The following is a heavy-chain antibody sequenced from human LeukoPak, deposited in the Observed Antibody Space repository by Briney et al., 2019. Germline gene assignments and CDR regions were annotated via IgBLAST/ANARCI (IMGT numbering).Heavy chain of an antibody. CDR2: INPSGSST. Sequence: ASVKVSCKASGYTFTSYYMHWVRQAPGQGLEWMGIINPSGSSTLYAQKLQGRVTMTRDTSISTAYMELSRLRSDDTAVYYCARVKDRISMVRGVLSPQNYYYYYMDVWGKGTTVTVSS. D-gene: IGHD3-10*01. CDR3: ARVKDRISMVRGVLSPQNYYYYYMDV. V-gene: IGHV1-46*01. J-gene: IGHJ6*03. CDR1: GYTFTSYY.